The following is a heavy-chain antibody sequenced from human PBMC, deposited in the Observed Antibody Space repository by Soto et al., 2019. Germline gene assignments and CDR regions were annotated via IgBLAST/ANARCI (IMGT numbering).Heavy chain of an antibody. V-gene: IGHV4-31*03. CDR2: IYYSGST. Sequence: SETLSLTCTVSGGSISSGGYYWSWIRQHPGKGLEWIGYIYYSGSTYYNPSLKSRVTISVDTSKNQFSLKLSSVTAADTAVYYCARVPDYSETTGYFYLDTWGQGILVTVSS. CDR3: ARVPDYSETTGYFYLDT. D-gene: IGHD3-22*01. CDR1: GGSISSGGYY. J-gene: IGHJ4*02.